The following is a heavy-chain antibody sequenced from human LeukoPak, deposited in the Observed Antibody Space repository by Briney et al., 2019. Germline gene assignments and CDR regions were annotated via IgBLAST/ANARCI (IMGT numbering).Heavy chain of an antibody. CDR2: ICHSGST. CDR1: GGSISSGGYS. CDR3: ASQYGGIDY. D-gene: IGHD4-23*01. V-gene: IGHV4-30-2*01. Sequence: SQTLSLTCAVSGGSISSGGYSWSWIRQPPGKGLEWIGYICHSGSTYYNPSLKSRVTIPVDRSKNQFSLKLSSVTAADTAVYYCASQYGGIDYWGQGTLVTVSS. J-gene: IGHJ4*02.